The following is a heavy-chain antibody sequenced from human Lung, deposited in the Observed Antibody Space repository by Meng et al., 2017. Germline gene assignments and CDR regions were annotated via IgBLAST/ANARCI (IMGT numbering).Heavy chain of an antibody. Sequence: EVQLVESGGGFVEPGGSLRLSCEASGFTFSNAWMTWVRQAPGKGLEWIGRMKSNVDGGTVDYAAAVKGRFFISRDDSENTFYLQMNSLKTEDTAVYYCSGHVDYWGHGTLVTVSS. CDR1: GFTFSNAW. J-gene: IGHJ4*01. CDR3: SGHVDY. V-gene: IGHV3-15*05. CDR2: MKSNVDGGTV.